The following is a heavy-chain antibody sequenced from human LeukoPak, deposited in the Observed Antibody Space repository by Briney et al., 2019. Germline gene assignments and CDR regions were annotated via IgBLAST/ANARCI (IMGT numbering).Heavy chain of an antibody. CDR1: GYSFTSYW. Sequence: GESLKISCKGSGYSFTSYWIGWVRQMPGQGLEWMGIIYPGDSDTRYSPSFQGQVTISADKSISTAYLQWSSLKASDTAMYYCARLQLYYYDSSGYYSPLDYWGQGTLVTVSS. D-gene: IGHD3-22*01. J-gene: IGHJ4*02. V-gene: IGHV5-51*01. CDR2: IYPGDSDT. CDR3: ARLQLYYYDSSGYYSPLDY.